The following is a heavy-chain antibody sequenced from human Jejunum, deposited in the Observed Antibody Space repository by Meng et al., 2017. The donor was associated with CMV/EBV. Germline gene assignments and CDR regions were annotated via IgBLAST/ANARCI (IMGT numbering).Heavy chain of an antibody. V-gene: IGHV3-11*01. CDR2: ISSSGSTI. CDR1: GFTFSAYY. J-gene: IGHJ4*02. CDR3: ARALGQVSDY. Sequence: CAASGFTFSAYYMTWIRQAPGKGLEWVSYISSSGSTIYYADSMKGRFTISRDNAKNSLYLQMNSLRAEDTAVYYCARALGQVSDYWGQGTLVTVSS. D-gene: IGHD7-27*01.